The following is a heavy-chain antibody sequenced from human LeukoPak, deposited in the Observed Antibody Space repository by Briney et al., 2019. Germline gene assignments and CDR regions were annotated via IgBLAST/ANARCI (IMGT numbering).Heavy chain of an antibody. Sequence: ASVKVSCKASGYTFTSYYMHWVRQAPGQGLERMGIINPSGGSTSCAQKFQGRVTMTRDTSTSTVYMELSSLRSEDTAVYYCARDRYCSGGSRYQGGRAPPDYWGQGTLVTVSS. V-gene: IGHV1-46*01. CDR2: INPSGGST. D-gene: IGHD2-15*01. CDR1: GYTFTSYY. CDR3: ARDRYCSGGSRYQGGRAPPDY. J-gene: IGHJ4*02.